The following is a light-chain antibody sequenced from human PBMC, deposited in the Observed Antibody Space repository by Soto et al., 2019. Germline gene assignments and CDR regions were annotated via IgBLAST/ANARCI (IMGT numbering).Light chain of an antibody. CDR1: QSVSSSY. V-gene: IGKV3-20*01. J-gene: IGKJ5*01. CDR3: QQYGSSPTT. Sequence: EILLTQSPGTLCLSPGERATLSCRASQSVSSSYLAWYQQKPGQAPRLLIYGASSRATGIPDRFSGSGSGTDFTLTISRLEPEDFAVYYCQQYGSSPTTFGQGTRLEIK. CDR2: GAS.